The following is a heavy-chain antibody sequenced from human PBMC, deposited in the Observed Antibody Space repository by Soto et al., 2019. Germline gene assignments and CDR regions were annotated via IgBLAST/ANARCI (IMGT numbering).Heavy chain of an antibody. J-gene: IGHJ6*02. CDR3: ARDPHYDILTGYSYYYGMDV. CDR2: INPNSGGT. D-gene: IGHD3-9*01. Sequence: QVQLVQSGAEVKKPGASVKVSCKASGYTFTGYYMHWVRQAPGQGLEWMGWINPNSGGTNYAQKFQGRVTMTRDTSISTAYMELSRLRSDDTAVYYCARDPHYDILTGYSYYYGMDVWGQGTTVTVSS. CDR1: GYTFTGYY. V-gene: IGHV1-2*02.